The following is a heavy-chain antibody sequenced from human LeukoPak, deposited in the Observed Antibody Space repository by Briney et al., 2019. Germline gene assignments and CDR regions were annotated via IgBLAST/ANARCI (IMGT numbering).Heavy chain of an antibody. V-gene: IGHV3-23*01. CDR2: ISATGGAA. CDR3: ATDYYGSGSYHSPFDY. D-gene: IGHD3-10*01. J-gene: IGHJ4*02. Sequence: GGSLRLSCAASGSTFSSYAVSWVRQAPGQGLVWVSSISATGGAAYYADSVKGRFTISRDNSKNTLYLQMNSLSAEDTAVYFCATDYYGSGSYHSPFDYWGQGTLVAVSS. CDR1: GSTFSSYA.